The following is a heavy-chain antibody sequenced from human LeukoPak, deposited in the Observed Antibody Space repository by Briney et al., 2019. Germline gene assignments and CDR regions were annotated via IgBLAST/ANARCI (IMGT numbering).Heavy chain of an antibody. J-gene: IGHJ6*02. CDR2: SYYSGST. Sequence: PGGSLRLSCAASGFTVRSNYMSWVRQPPGKGLEWIGSSYYSGSTSYNPSLKSRVTISVDTSKNQFSLKLSSVTAADTAVYYCARHGGSSSRDPHGMDVWGQGTTVTVSS. V-gene: IGHV4-39*01. CDR1: GFTVRSNY. D-gene: IGHD6-6*01. CDR3: ARHGGSSSRDPHGMDV.